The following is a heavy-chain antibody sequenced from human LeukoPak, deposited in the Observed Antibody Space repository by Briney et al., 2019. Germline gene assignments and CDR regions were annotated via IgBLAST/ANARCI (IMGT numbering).Heavy chain of an antibody. V-gene: IGHV4-59*01. J-gene: IGHJ4*02. CDR3: ARLPNR. CDR2: IYHTGST. Sequence: MTSETLSLTCTVSGGSISSYYWSWIRQSPGKGLEWIGYIYHTGSTNYNPSLKSRVTISLDTSKRQFSLKLTSVTAADTAVYYCARLPNRWGQGTLVTVSS. CDR1: GGSISSYY. D-gene: IGHD2-2*01.